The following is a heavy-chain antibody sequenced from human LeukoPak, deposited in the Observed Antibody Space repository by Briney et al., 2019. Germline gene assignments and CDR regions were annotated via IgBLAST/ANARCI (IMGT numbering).Heavy chain of an antibody. CDR3: ARGRMVYAAYYYYYMDV. J-gene: IGHJ6*03. CDR1: GGSFSGYY. CDR2: INHSGST. D-gene: IGHD2-8*01. V-gene: IGHV4-34*01. Sequence: SETLSLTCAVYGGSFSGYYWSWIRQPPGKGLEWIGEINHSGSTNYNPSLKSRVTISVDTSKNQFSLKLSSVTAADTAVYYCARGRMVYAAYYYYYMDVWGKGTTVTVSS.